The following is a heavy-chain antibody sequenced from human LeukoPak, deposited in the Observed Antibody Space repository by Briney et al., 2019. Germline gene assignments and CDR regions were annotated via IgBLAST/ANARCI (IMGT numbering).Heavy chain of an antibody. D-gene: IGHD2/OR15-2a*01. CDR3: ARGPMTVISL. V-gene: IGHV3-7*01. J-gene: IGHJ4*02. CDR1: GFTFSSYW. CDR2: INEEGSEK. Sequence: GGSLRLSYAASGFTFSSYWMSWVRQAPGKGLEWVANINEEGSEKYYADSVKGRFTISRDNAKSSVYLQMNSLRAEDTAVFYCARGPMTVISLGGRGTLVTVSS.